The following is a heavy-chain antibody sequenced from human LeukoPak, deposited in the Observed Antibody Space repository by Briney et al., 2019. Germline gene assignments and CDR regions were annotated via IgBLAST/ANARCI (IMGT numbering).Heavy chain of an antibody. D-gene: IGHD2-2*01. V-gene: IGHV3-30-3*01. CDR2: ISYDGSNK. CDR1: GFTFSSYA. Sequence: PGRSLRLSCAASGFTFSSYAMHWVRQAPGKGLEWVAVISYDGSNKYYADSVKGRFTISRDNSKNRLYLQMNSLRAEDTAVYYCARDPVAPDYHYYGMDVWGQGTTVTVSS. J-gene: IGHJ6*02. CDR3: ARDPVAPDYHYYGMDV.